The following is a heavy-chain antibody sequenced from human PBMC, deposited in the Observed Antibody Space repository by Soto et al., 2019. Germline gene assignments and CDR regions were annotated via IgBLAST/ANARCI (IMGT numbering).Heavy chain of an antibody. D-gene: IGHD3-3*01. V-gene: IGHV4-30-2*01. CDR2: IYHSGST. CDR3: ARGTLRFAYYFDY. CDR1: GGSISSGGYS. J-gene: IGHJ4*02. Sequence: SETLSLTCAVSGGSISSGGYSWSWIRQPPGKALEWIGYIYHSGSTYYNPSLKSRVTISVDRSKNQFSLKLSSVTAADTAVYYCARGTLRFAYYFDYWGQGTLVTVSS.